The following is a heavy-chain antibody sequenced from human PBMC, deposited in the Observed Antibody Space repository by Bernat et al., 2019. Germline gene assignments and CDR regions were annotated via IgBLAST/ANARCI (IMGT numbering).Heavy chain of an antibody. CDR3: AHSRLLRYFDWLPKSYYFDY. CDR2: IYWDDEK. J-gene: IGHJ4*02. CDR1: GFSLSTSGVG. V-gene: IGHV2-5*02. Sequence: QITLKESGPTLVKPTQTLTLTCTFSGFSLSTSGVGVGWIRQPPGKAREGLALIYWDDEKRYSPSLKSRLTITKDTSKNQVVLTMTNMDPVDTATYYCAHSRLLRYFDWLPKSYYFDYWGQGTLVTVSS. D-gene: IGHD3-9*01.